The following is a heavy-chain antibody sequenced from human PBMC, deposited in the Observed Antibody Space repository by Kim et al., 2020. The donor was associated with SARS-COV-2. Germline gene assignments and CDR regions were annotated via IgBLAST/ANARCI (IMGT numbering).Heavy chain of an antibody. CDR3: AKDSNAWTYYYGSGTQGGGLSDY. V-gene: IGHV3-23*01. CDR1: GFTFSSYA. Sequence: GGSLRLSCAASGFTFSSYAMSWVRQAPGKGLEWVSAISGSGGSTYYADSVKGRFTISRDNSKNTLYLQMNSLRAEDTAVYYCAKDSNAWTYYYGSGTQGGGLSDYWGQGTLVTVSS. J-gene: IGHJ4*02. D-gene: IGHD3-10*01. CDR2: ISGSGGST.